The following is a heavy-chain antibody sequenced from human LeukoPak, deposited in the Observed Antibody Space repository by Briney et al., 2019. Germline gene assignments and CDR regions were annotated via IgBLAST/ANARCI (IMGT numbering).Heavy chain of an antibody. D-gene: IGHD1-26*01. Sequence: PGGSLRLSCAASGFTFSSYSMNWVRQAPGKGLEWVSSISSSSSYIYYADSVKGRFTISRDNAKNSLYLQMNSLRAEDTAVYYCARDRSSGSYYPFDYWGQGTLVTVSS. J-gene: IGHJ4*02. CDR1: GFTFSSYS. CDR2: ISSSSSYI. V-gene: IGHV3-21*01. CDR3: ARDRSSGSYYPFDY.